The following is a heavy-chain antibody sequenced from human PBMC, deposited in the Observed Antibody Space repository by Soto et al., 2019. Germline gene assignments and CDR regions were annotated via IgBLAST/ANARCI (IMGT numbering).Heavy chain of an antibody. V-gene: IGHV3-30-3*01. D-gene: IGHD3-22*01. CDR1: GFTFSSYA. CDR2: ISYDGSNK. J-gene: IGHJ4*02. CDR3: ASDYYDSSGYYRYYFDY. Sequence: GGSLRLSCAASGFTFSSYAMHWVRQAPGKXLEWVAVISYDGSNKYYADSVKGRFTISRDNSKNTLYLQMNSLRAEDTAVYYCASDYYDSSGYYRYYFDYWGQGTLVTVSS.